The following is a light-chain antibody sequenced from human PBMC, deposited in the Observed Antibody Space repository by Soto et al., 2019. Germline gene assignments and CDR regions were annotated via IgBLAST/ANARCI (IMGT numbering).Light chain of an antibody. CDR1: SSSMGAGYA. Sequence: QSVLTQPPSVSGAPGQRVTISCTGSSSSMGAGYAVHWYQQLPGTAPKLLIYGNTNRPSGVPDRFSGSKSGTSASLAITGLQAADEADYYCQSYDSSLTGSRVFGTGTKLTVL. J-gene: IGLJ1*01. CDR3: QSYDSSLTGSRV. CDR2: GNT. V-gene: IGLV1-40*01.